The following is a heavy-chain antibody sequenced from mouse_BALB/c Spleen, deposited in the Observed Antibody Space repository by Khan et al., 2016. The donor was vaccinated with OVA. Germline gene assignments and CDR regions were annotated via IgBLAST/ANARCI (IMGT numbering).Heavy chain of an antibody. CDR1: GYTFTSYT. CDR3: VRDGAYHRNDGWFAY. Sequence: QVRLQQSGAELARPGASVKMSCKASGYTFTSYTIHWIKVRPGQGLEWIGFINPSNGYTNYNQKFKDKATLTADKSSTTVHMQLSSLTSDDSAVYNCVRDGAYHRNDGWFAYWGQGTLVTVSA. V-gene: IGHV1-4*01. J-gene: IGHJ3*01. CDR2: INPSNGYT. D-gene: IGHD2-14*01.